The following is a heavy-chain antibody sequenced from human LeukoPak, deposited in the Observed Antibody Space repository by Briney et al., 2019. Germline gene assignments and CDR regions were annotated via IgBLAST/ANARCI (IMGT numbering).Heavy chain of an antibody. CDR2: ISSSSSYI. J-gene: IGHJ3*02. V-gene: IGHV3-21*01. Sequence: GGSLRLSCAASGFTFSSYSMNWVRQARGKGLEGVSSISSSSSYIYYAESVKRRFTISRDNAKNSLYLQMNSLRAEDTAVYYCASRIQLWLDAFDIWGQGTMVTVSS. D-gene: IGHD5-18*01. CDR1: GFTFSSYS. CDR3: ASRIQLWLDAFDI.